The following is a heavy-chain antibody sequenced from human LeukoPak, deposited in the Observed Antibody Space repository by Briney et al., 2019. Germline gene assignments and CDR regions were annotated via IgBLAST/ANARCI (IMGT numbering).Heavy chain of an antibody. Sequence: GGSLRLSCAASGFTFSSYTMNWVRQAPGKGLEWVSSISSSSSYIYYADSVKGRFTISRDNSKNTLYLQMNSLRAEDTAVYYCAKMVGYYGSGSYYRGAFGIWGQGTMVTVSS. D-gene: IGHD3-10*01. CDR2: ISSSSSYI. V-gene: IGHV3-21*01. CDR3: AKMVGYYGSGSYYRGAFGI. J-gene: IGHJ3*02. CDR1: GFTFSSYT.